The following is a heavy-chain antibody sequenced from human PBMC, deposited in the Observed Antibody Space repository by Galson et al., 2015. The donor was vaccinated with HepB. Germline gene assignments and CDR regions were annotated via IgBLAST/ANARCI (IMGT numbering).Heavy chain of an antibody. Sequence: SVKVSCKASGYTFTGYYMHWVRQAPGQGLEWMGWINPNSGGTNYAQKFQGWVTMTRDTSISTAYMELSRLRSDDTAVYYCARDGQARLDIVVVPAAIVPGIYGMDVWGQGTTVTVSS. D-gene: IGHD2-2*03. V-gene: IGHV1-2*04. CDR1: GYTFTGYY. J-gene: IGHJ6*02. CDR3: ARDGQARLDIVVVPAAIVPGIYGMDV. CDR2: INPNSGGT.